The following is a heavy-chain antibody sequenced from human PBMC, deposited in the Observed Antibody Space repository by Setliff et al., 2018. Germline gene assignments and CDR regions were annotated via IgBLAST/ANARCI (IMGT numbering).Heavy chain of an antibody. D-gene: IGHD1-1*01. CDR3: ARTGTYRYFDY. Sequence: PSETLSLTCTVSGDSLSGDNYFWSWIRHLPGKGLQWLGHIYYTGKTYYNPSLKSRLEMSVDTSKREFALRLSSVTAADTAVYYCARTGTYRYFDYWGQGALVTVSS. J-gene: IGHJ4*02. CDR2: IYYTGKT. CDR1: GDSLSGDNYF. V-gene: IGHV4-30-4*01.